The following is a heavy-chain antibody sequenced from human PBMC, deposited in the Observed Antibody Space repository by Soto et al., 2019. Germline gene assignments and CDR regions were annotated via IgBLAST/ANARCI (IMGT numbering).Heavy chain of an antibody. J-gene: IGHJ3*02. Sequence: SVKVSCKASGGTFSSYAISWVRQAPGQGLEWMGGIIPIFGTANYAQKFQGRVTITADESTSTAYMELSSLRSEDTAVYYCARDSRYRSAFDIWGQGTMVTVSS. CDR1: GGTFSSYA. CDR3: ARDSRYRSAFDI. D-gene: IGHD5-18*01. CDR2: IIPIFGTA. V-gene: IGHV1-69*13.